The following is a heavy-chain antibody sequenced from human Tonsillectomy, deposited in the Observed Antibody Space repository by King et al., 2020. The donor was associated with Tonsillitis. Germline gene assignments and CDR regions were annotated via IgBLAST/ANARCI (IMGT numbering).Heavy chain of an antibody. Sequence: VQLVESGGGLVQPGGSLRLSCAASGFTLRSYWMSWVRQAPGKGLEWVANIKEDGSEKYYVDSVKGRFTISRDNARYSLYLEMNSLRAEDTAVYYCARGDRGAAGHLYAYYGMDVWGQGTTVTVSS. CDR2: IKEDGSEK. J-gene: IGHJ6*02. CDR1: GFTLRSYW. D-gene: IGHD6-13*01. V-gene: IGHV3-7*03. CDR3: ARGDRGAAGHLYAYYGMDV.